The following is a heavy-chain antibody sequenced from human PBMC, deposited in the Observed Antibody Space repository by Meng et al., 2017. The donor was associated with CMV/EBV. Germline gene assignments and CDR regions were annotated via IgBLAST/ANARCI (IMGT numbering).Heavy chain of an antibody. D-gene: IGHD3-10*01. J-gene: IGHJ4*02. CDR3: ASVQGLGVS. CDR2: IYTSGST. V-gene: IGHV4-61*02. Sequence: GPREESGPGLVKPSQTLSLTCTVFGGSISSGSYYWSWIRQPAGKGLEWIGRIYTSGSTNYNPSLKSRVTISVDTSKNQFSLKLSSVTAADTAVYYCASVQGLGVSWGQGTLVTVSS. CDR1: GGSISSGSYY.